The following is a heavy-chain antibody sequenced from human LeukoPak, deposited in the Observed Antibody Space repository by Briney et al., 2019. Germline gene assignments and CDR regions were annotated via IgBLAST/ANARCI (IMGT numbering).Heavy chain of an antibody. Sequence: GSLRLSCAASGFTFSSYWMSWVRQAPGKGLGWVANIKQDGSEKYYVDSVKGRFTISRDNAKNSLYLQMNSLRAEDTAVYYCARESSSQITGDNWFDPWAREPWSPSPQ. V-gene: IGHV3-7*01. CDR2: IKQDGSEK. CDR1: GFTFSSYW. J-gene: IGHJ5*02. D-gene: IGHD1-14*01. CDR3: ARESSSQITGDNWFDP.